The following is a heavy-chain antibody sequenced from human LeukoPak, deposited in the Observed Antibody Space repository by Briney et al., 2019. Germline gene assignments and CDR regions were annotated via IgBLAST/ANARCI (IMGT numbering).Heavy chain of an antibody. CDR2: ISGSGGST. D-gene: IGHD3-22*01. CDR1: GFTFSSYA. V-gene: IGHV3-23*01. J-gene: IGHJ4*02. CDR3: AKDPLSAYYYDSSGHDY. Sequence: GGSLRLSCAASGFTFSSYAMSWVRQAPGKGLEWVSAISGSGGSTYYADSVKGRFTISRDNSKNTLYLQMNSLRAEDTAVYYCAKDPLSAYYYDSSGHDYWGQGTLVTVSS.